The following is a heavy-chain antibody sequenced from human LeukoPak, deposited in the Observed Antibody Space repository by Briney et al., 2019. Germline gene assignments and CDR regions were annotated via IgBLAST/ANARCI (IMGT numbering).Heavy chain of an antibody. CDR2: INAGNGNT. CDR1: GYTFTSYA. D-gene: IGHD2-15*01. J-gene: IGHJ6*02. V-gene: IGHV1-3*01. CDR3: ARESVNPIGYCSGGSCYPQNYYYYYGMDV. Sequence: ASVKVSCKASGYTFTSYAMHWVRQAPGQRLEWMGWINAGNGNTKYSQKFQGRVTITRDTSASTAYMELSSLRSEDTAVYYCARESVNPIGYCSGGSCYPQNYYYYYGMDVWGQGTTVTVSS.